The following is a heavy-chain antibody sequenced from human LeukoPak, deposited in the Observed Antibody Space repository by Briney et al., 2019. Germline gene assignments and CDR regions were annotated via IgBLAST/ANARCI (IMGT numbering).Heavy chain of an antibody. V-gene: IGHV4-39*01. CDR3: ARQSYCYGSGSYSLIGY. D-gene: IGHD3-10*01. Sequence: SETLSLTCTVSGGSISSSTYYWGWIRQPPGKGLEGIGSICSSGNTYYNPYLKSPVTISVDTSKNQFSLKLSSVSAADTAVYYCARQSYCYGSGSYSLIGYWGQGTLVTVSS. J-gene: IGHJ4*02. CDR1: GGSISSSTYY. CDR2: ICSSGNT.